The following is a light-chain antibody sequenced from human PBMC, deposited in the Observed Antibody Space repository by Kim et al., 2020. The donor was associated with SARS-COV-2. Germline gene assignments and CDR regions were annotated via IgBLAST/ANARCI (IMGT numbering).Light chain of an antibody. Sequence: GQRVTISCSGSTSNIGSNTVNGCQHRPGTAPKFLIYSNNQRPSGVPDRFSASKSGTSASLAISGLQSEDEGDYYCATWDNSLRAYVFGPGTKVTVL. V-gene: IGLV1-44*01. CDR1: TSNIGSNT. CDR3: ATWDNSLRAYV. J-gene: IGLJ1*01. CDR2: SNN.